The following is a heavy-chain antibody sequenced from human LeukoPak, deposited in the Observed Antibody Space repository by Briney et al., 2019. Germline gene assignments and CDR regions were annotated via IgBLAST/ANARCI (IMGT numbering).Heavy chain of an antibody. D-gene: IGHD2-2*01. V-gene: IGHV3-21*01. CDR1: GFTFSSYS. CDR2: ISSSSSYI. CDR3: ARRYCSSTSCYPFDY. Sequence: GGSLRLSCAASGFTFSSYSMNWVRQAPGKGLEWVSSISSSSSYIYYADSVKGRFTISRDNAKSSLYLQMNSLRAEDTAVYYCARRYCSSTSCYPFDYWGQGTLVTVSS. J-gene: IGHJ4*02.